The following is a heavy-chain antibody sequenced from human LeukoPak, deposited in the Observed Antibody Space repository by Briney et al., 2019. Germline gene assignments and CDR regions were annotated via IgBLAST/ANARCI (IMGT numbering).Heavy chain of an antibody. V-gene: IGHV1-2*02. Sequence: ASVKVSCKASGYTFTGYYMHWVRQAPGQGLEWMGWINPNSGGTNYAQKFQGRVIMTRDTSISTAYMELSRLRSDDTAVYYCARFLRDSSGYYFLFDYWGQGTLVTVSS. CDR1: GYTFTGYY. J-gene: IGHJ4*02. CDR2: INPNSGGT. D-gene: IGHD3-22*01. CDR3: ARFLRDSSGYYFLFDY.